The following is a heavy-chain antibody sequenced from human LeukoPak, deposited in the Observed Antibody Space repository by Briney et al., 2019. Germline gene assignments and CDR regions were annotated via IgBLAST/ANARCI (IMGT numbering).Heavy chain of an antibody. CDR1: GFTFSSYA. Sequence: GGSLRLSCAASGFTFSSYAMSWVRQAPGKGLEWVSAISGSGGSTYYADSVKGRFTISRDNSKNTLYLQMNSLKTEDTAVYYCTTGGNTILAGWGQGTLVTVSS. V-gene: IGHV3-23*01. J-gene: IGHJ4*02. CDR3: TTGGNTILAG. CDR2: ISGSGGST. D-gene: IGHD3-3*01.